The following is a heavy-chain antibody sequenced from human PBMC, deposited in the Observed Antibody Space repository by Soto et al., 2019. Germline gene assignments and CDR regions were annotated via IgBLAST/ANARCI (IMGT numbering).Heavy chain of an antibody. CDR2: IYYSGST. V-gene: IGHV4-39*01. Sequence: SETLSLTCTVSGGSISSSSYYWGWIRQPPGKGLEWIGSIYYSGSTYYNPSLKSRVTISVDTSKSQFSLKLSSVTAADTAVYYCARPTKKGYYYGMDVWGQGTTVTVSS. CDR1: GGSISSSSYY. J-gene: IGHJ6*02. D-gene: IGHD1-1*01. CDR3: ARPTKKGYYYGMDV.